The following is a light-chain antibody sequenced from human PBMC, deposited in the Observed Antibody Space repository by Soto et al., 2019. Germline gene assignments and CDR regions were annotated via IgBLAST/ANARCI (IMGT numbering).Light chain of an antibody. V-gene: IGLV2-14*01. CDR2: EVS. Sequence: QSVLTQPASVSGSPGQSITISCTGTSSDVGAYNHVSWYQQHPGKAPKLMIYEVSNRPSGVSNRFSGSKSCNTASLTISGLQAEDEADYYCSSYTSSSIPYVFGTGTKLTVL. CDR1: SSDVGAYNH. J-gene: IGLJ1*01. CDR3: SSYTSSSIPYV.